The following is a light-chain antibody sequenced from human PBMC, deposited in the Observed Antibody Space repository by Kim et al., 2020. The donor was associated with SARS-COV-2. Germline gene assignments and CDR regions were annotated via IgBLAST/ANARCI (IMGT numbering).Light chain of an antibody. CDR1: KLGDKY. CDR2: QDN. Sequence: SYELTQPPSVSVSPGQTASITCSGYKLGDKYVSWYQQKPGQSPVVGIYQDNQRPSGIPERFSGSNSGNTATLTISGTQAMDEADYYCQAWDSSTHNYVFGAETKVTVL. J-gene: IGLJ1*01. V-gene: IGLV3-1*01. CDR3: QAWDSSTHNYV.